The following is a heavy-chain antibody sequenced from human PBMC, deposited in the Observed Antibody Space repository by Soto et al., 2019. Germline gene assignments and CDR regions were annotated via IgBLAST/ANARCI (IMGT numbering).Heavy chain of an antibody. Sequence: SETLSLTCTVSRGSISSSYYWGWIRQPPGKGLEWIGSIDYSGYTYYTPSLKSRVTISVDTSKNQFSLKLSSVTATDTAVYYCARHRGIEYSTTQLIYYSYSMDVWGKGTTVTVSS. V-gene: IGHV4-39*01. D-gene: IGHD6-6*01. CDR1: RGSISSSYY. CDR2: IDYSGYT. J-gene: IGHJ6*03. CDR3: ARHRGIEYSTTQLIYYSYSMDV.